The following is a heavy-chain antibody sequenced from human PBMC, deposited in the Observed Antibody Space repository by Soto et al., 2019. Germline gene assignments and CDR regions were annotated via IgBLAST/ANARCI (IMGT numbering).Heavy chain of an antibody. J-gene: IGHJ3*02. CDR3: ARGSLNVAAAGTGSDI. CDR2: IIPIFGTA. CDR1: GATFSSYA. V-gene: IGHV1-69*01. D-gene: IGHD6-13*01. Sequence: QVQLVQSGAEVKKPGSSVKVSCKASGATFSSYAISWVRQAPGQGLEWMGGIIPIFGTANYAQKFQGRVTITADESTSTAYMELSSLRSEDTAVYYCARGSLNVAAAGTGSDIWGQGTMVTVSS.